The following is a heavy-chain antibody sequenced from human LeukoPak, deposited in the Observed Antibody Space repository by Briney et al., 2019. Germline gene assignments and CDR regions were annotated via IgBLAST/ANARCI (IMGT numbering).Heavy chain of an antibody. CDR2: IYYSGSA. J-gene: IGHJ4*02. V-gene: IGHV4-59*01. D-gene: IGHD4-11*01. CDR1: GGSISSYY. Sequence: ETLSLTCTVSGGSISSYYWSWIRQPPGKGLEWIGYIYYSGSANYNPSLKSRVTISVDTSKNQFSLKLSSVTAADTAVYYCARVGGHVSNYGQLRGGYFDYWGQGTLVTVSS. CDR3: ARVGGHVSNYGQLRGGYFDY.